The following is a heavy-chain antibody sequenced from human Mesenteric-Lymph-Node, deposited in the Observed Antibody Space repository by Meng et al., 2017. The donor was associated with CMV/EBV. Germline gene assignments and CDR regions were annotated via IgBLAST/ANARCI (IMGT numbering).Heavy chain of an antibody. CDR1: GSYSGDYA. Sequence: GGSLRPSCEVSGSYSGDYAMHGVRQGPGKGLEWVSGISWNSDNIGHVDSVKGRFTISRDNAKNTLYLQMNSLRPEDTALYYCTKDLWSWKSLFAFHIWGQGTMVTVSS. CDR2: ISWNSDNI. CDR3: TKDLWSWKSLFAFHI. J-gene: IGHJ3*02. V-gene: IGHV3-9*02. D-gene: IGHD2-21*01.